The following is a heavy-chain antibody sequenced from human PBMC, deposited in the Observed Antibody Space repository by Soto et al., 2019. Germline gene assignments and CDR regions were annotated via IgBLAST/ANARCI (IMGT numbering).Heavy chain of an antibody. Sequence: EVSLVESGGGLVQPGESLRLSCAASGFAFSDSWMNWVRQSPGKGLEWVASSVPDGSEKYYVESVKGRFTISRDNTKSSLYLEMNSLRVEDTAIYYCARDRGYNCFDLWGQGTLVTVSS. CDR2: SVPDGSEK. CDR1: GFAFSDSW. CDR3: ARDRGYNCFDL. V-gene: IGHV3-7*01. J-gene: IGHJ5*02.